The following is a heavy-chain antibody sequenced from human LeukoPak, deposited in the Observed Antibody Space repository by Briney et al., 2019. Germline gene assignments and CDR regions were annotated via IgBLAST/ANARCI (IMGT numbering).Heavy chain of an antibody. CDR2: IGSKADSYAT. J-gene: IGHJ4*02. Sequence: PGGSLRLSCAASGFTFSGSAMHWVRQASGKGLEWVGRIGSKADSYATAYAASVKGRFTISRDDSKNTAYLQTNSLKTEDTAVYYCTRIGGYGDYGRGDYWGQGTLVTVSS. D-gene: IGHD4-17*01. CDR3: TRIGGYGDYGRGDY. V-gene: IGHV3-73*01. CDR1: GFTFSGSA.